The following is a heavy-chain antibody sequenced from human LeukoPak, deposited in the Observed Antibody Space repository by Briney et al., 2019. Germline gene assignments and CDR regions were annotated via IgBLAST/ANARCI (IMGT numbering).Heavy chain of an antibody. CDR2: ISYDGSNK. D-gene: IGHD6-13*01. CDR1: GFTFSSYA. Sequence: GGSLRLSCAASGFTFSSYAMHWVRQAPGKGLEWVAVISYDGSNKYYADSVKGRFTISRDNSKSTLYLQMNSLRAEDTAVYYCAREGPKQQLVPRYFQHWGQGTLVTVSS. CDR3: AREGPKQQLVPRYFQH. V-gene: IGHV3-30-3*01. J-gene: IGHJ1*01.